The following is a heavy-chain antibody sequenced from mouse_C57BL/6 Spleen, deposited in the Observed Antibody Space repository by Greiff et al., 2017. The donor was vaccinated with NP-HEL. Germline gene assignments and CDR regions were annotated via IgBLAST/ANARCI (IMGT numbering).Heavy chain of an antibody. CDR3: ARIYDYDVGYYAMDY. CDR1: GYTFTSYW. CDR2: IDPSDSET. V-gene: IGHV1-52*01. D-gene: IGHD2-4*01. Sequence: QVQLQQPGAELVRPGSSVKLSCKASGYTFTSYWMHWVKQRPIQGLEWIGNIDPSDSETHYNQKFKDKATLTVDKSSSTAYMQLSSLTSEDSAVYYCARIYDYDVGYYAMDYWGQGTSVTVSS. J-gene: IGHJ4*01.